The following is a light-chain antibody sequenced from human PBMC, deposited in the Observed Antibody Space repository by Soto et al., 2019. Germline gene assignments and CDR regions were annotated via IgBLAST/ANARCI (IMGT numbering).Light chain of an antibody. V-gene: IGKV1-5*01. CDR1: QGISSW. Sequence: DIHLTQSPSFLSASVGDRVTITCRASQGISSWLAWYQQKPGKAPKLLIYDASSLESGVPSRFSGSGSGTEFTLTISSLQPDDFATYYCQQYNSYSGTFGQGTKVDIK. CDR2: DAS. CDR3: QQYNSYSGT. J-gene: IGKJ1*01.